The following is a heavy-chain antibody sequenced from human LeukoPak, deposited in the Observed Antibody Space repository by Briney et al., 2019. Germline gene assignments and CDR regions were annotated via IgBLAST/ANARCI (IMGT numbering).Heavy chain of an antibody. CDR1: EFTFSTYV. V-gene: IGHV3-23*01. Sequence: GGSLRLSCVASEFTFSTYVMSWVRQAPGKGLEWVSGISGSGTTTYYADSVKGRFTISRDNAKNSLYLQMNSLRAEDTGVYYCARDLGNDSSGYAFDIWGQGTMVTVSS. CDR3: ARDLGNDSSGYAFDI. D-gene: IGHD3-22*01. CDR2: ISGSGTTT. J-gene: IGHJ3*02.